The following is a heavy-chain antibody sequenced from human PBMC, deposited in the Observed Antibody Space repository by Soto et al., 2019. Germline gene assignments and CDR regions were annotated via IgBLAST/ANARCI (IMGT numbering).Heavy chain of an antibody. CDR2: ISYTGST. J-gene: IGHJ6*02. V-gene: IGHV4-59*12. D-gene: IGHD2-21*02. CDR3: ARGHQVTTDYFSYYALDV. Sequence: SETLSLTCSVSGDTIRSDYWNWIRQPPGKRLEWIGYISYTGSTNYNPSLRSRVTMSVDKSNNLFSLKVTSMTAADTAIYYCARGHQVTTDYFSYYALDVWRQGTMVTVSS. CDR1: GDTIRSDY.